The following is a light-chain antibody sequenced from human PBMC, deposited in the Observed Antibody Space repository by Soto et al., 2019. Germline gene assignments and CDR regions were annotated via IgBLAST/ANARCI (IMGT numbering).Light chain of an antibody. V-gene: IGLV2-18*02. CDR1: SSDVGSYNR. Sequence: QSVLTQPPSVSGSPGQSVAISCTGTSSDVGSYNRVSWYQQPPGAAPKLMIYEVSNRPSGVPDRFSGSKSGNTASLTISGLQAEDEADYYCNSYTGSSTYVFGTGTKVILL. CDR3: NSYTGSSTYV. J-gene: IGLJ1*01. CDR2: EVS.